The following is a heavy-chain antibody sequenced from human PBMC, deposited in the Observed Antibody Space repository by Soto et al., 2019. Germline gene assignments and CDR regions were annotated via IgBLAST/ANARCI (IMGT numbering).Heavy chain of an antibody. CDR3: ARDRYYYDSSGPLGSDY. J-gene: IGHJ4*02. CDR1: GYSFTGYY. D-gene: IGHD3-22*01. Sequence: ASVKVSCKASGYSFTGYYMHWVRHAPGQGLEWMGWINPNSGGTNYAQKLQGRVTMTTDTSTSTAYMELRSLRSDDTAVYYCARDRYYYDSSGPLGSDYWGQGTLVTVSS. V-gene: IGHV1-2*02. CDR2: INPNSGGT.